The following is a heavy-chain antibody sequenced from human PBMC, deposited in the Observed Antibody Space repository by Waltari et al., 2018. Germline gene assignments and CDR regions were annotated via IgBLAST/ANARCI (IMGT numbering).Heavy chain of an antibody. CDR3: ALDTGALWMDV. CDR1: EYTFTSSY. CDR2: INPSGGST. V-gene: IGHV1-46*01. J-gene: IGHJ6*02. D-gene: IGHD2-21*01. Sequence: QVQLVQSGAEVKKPGASVKISCKTSEYTFTSSYIHWVRQAPGQGLEWMGIINPSGGSTIYAQKVQGSVTMTRDTSTSTFYMELSSLRSEDTAVYYCALDTGALWMDVWGQGTTVTVSS.